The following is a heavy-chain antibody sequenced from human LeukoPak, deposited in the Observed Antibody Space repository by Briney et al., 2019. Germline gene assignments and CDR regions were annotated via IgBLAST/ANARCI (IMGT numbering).Heavy chain of an antibody. J-gene: IGHJ4*02. V-gene: IGHV4-59*01. CDR1: GGSMSPYH. Sequence: SETLSLTCTVSGGSMSPYHWGWIRQPPGKGLEWTGYIYYSGSTDYNPSLKSRVTISVDTSKNRISLKLSSVTAADTAVYYCASAPNKYYYDYWGQGTLVTVSS. CDR2: IYYSGST. CDR3: ASAPNKYYYDY.